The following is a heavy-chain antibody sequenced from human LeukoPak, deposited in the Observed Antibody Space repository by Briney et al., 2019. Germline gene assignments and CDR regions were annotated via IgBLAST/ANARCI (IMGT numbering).Heavy chain of an antibody. CDR3: ARAPHFFDTSGSRYYFDY. CDR1: GFTFSDYY. J-gene: IGHJ4*02. CDR2: IYYSGST. D-gene: IGHD3-22*01. V-gene: IGHV4-38-2*01. Sequence: PGGSLRLSCAASGFTFSDYYMSWIRQPPGKGLEWIGTIYYSGSTYYNPSLKSRVTISVDTSKNQFSLNLSSVTAADTAVYFCARAPHFFDTSGSRYYFDYWGQGALVTVSS.